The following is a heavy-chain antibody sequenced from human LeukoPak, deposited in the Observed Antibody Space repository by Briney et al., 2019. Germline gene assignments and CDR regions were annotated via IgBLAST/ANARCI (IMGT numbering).Heavy chain of an antibody. D-gene: IGHD6-13*01. CDR2: IKSKTDGGTT. V-gene: IGHV3-15*01. J-gene: IGHJ4*02. CDR3: AKDILAAGLFFDY. CDR1: GFTFSNAW. Sequence: GGSLRLSCAASGFTFSNAWMSWVRQAPGKGLEWVGRIKSKTDGGTTDYAAPVKGRFTISRDESKNTLYLQMNSLRAEDTAVYYCAKDILAAGLFFDYWGQGALVTVSS.